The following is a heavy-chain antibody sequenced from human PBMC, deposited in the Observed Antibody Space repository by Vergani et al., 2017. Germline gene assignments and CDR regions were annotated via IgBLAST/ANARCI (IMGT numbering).Heavy chain of an antibody. V-gene: IGHV1-3*01. D-gene: IGHD3-10*01. CDR3: ARGRGRSFGEPRAVFDP. Sequence: QVQLVQSGAEVKKPGASVKVSCKASGYTFTSYAMHWVRQAPGQRLEWMGWINAGNGNTKYSQKFQGRVTITRDTSASTAYMELSSLRSEDTAVYYCARGRGRSFGEPRAVFDPWGQGTLVTVSS. CDR1: GYTFTSYA. CDR2: INAGNGNT. J-gene: IGHJ5*02.